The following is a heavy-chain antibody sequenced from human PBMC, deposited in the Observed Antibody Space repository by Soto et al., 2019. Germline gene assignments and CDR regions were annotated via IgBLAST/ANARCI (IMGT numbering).Heavy chain of an antibody. V-gene: IGHV4-34*01. CDR3: ASTTVTTLNYFDY. CDR2: INHSGST. J-gene: IGHJ4*02. D-gene: IGHD4-17*01. CDR1: GGSFSGYY. Sequence: PSETLSLTCAVYGGSFSGYYWSWIRQPPGKGLEWIGEINHSGSTYYNPSLKSRVTISVDTSKNQFSLKLSSVTAADTAVYYCASTTVTTLNYFDYWGQGTLVNVSS.